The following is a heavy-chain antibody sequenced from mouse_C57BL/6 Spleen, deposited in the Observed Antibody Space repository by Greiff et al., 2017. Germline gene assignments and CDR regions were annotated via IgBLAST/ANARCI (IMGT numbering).Heavy chain of an antibody. CDR3: TREERGYYDY. Sequence: EVKLMESGEGLVKPGGSLKLSCAASGFTFSSYAMSWVRQTPEKRLEWVAYISSGGDYIYYADTVKGRFTISRDNARNTLYLQMSSLKSEDTAMYYCTREERGYYDYWGQGTTLTVSS. V-gene: IGHV5-9-1*02. J-gene: IGHJ2*01. CDR2: ISSGGDYI. CDR1: GFTFSSYA.